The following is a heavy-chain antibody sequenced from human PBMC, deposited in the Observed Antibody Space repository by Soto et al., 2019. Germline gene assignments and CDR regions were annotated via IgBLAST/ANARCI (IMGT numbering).Heavy chain of an antibody. CDR2: IWYDGSNK. Sequence: QVQLVESGGGVVQPGRSLRLSCAASGFIFNEYGMHWVRQAPGKGLEWVAVIWYDGSNKYYADSVKGRFTFSRDNSKNKMSLQMNSLRVEDTAVYYCAMWGCSGSNCKLNQRSFDLWGQGSLVTVSS. V-gene: IGHV3-33*03. CDR3: AMWGCSGSNCKLNQRSFDL. J-gene: IGHJ4*02. D-gene: IGHD2-15*01. CDR1: GFIFNEYG.